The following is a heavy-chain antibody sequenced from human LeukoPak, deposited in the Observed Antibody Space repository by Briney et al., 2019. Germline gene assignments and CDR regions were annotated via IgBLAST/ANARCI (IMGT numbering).Heavy chain of an antibody. Sequence: PSETLSLTCAVYGGSFSGYYWGWIRQPPGKGLEWIGEINHSGSTNYNPSLKSRVTISVDTSKNQFSLKLSSVTAADTAVYYCARYYYDSSGYYRYYYGMDVWGQGTTVTVSS. CDR2: INHSGST. CDR1: GGSFSGYY. CDR3: ARYYYDSSGYYRYYYGMDV. V-gene: IGHV4-34*01. J-gene: IGHJ6*02. D-gene: IGHD3-22*01.